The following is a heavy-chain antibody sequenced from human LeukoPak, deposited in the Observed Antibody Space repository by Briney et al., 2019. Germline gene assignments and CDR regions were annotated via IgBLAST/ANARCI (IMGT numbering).Heavy chain of an antibody. Sequence: SETLSLTCTVSGVSISSSNSYWGWIRQPPGKGLEWIGSIYYSGNTYYNASLKSQVSIPIDTSKNQFSLRLTSVTAADTAVYYCARQTGSGLFILPGGQGTLVTVSS. CDR1: GVSISSSNSY. D-gene: IGHD3/OR15-3a*01. CDR2: IYYSGNT. V-gene: IGHV4-39*01. J-gene: IGHJ4*02. CDR3: ARQTGSGLFILP.